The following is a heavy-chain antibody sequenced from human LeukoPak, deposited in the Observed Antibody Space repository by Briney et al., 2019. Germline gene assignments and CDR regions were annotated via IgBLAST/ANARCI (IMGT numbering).Heavy chain of an antibody. CDR2: INSDGSST. CDR1: GLNLSRFW. J-gene: IGHJ4*02. D-gene: IGHD2-2*01. Sequence: PGGSLRLSCAASGLNLSRFWMHWVRHAPGTGPVWVSLINSDGSSTNYADSVKGRFTISRDNAKNTLYLQMNSLRAEDTAVYYCGRGGSIVPTAMPLWGQGTLVTVSS. V-gene: IGHV3-74*01. CDR3: GRGGSIVPTAMPL.